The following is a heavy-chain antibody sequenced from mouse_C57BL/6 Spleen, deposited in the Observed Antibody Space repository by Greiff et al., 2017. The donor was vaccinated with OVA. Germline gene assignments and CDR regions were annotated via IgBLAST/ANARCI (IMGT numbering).Heavy chain of an antibody. J-gene: IGHJ1*03. Sequence: EVKVVESGGGLVKPGGSLKLSCAASGFTFSSYAMSWVRQTPEKRLEWVATISDGGSYTYYPDNVKGRFTISRDNAKNNLYLKMSHLKSEDSAMDYCASGVVATRYFDGWGTGTTVTVSS. D-gene: IGHD1-1*01. CDR3: ASGVVATRYFDG. CDR2: ISDGGSYT. V-gene: IGHV5-4*03. CDR1: GFTFSSYA.